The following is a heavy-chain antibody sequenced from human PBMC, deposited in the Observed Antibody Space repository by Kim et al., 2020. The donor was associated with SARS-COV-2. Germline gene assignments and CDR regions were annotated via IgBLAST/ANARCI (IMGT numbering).Heavy chain of an antibody. D-gene: IGHD4-17*01. CDR1: GFTFSSYG. CDR3: ADEPTGYGGALCY. CDR2: IWYDGSNK. V-gene: IGHV3-33*01. Sequence: GGSLRLSCAASGFTFSSYGMHWVRQAPGKGLEWVAVIWYDGSNKYYADSVKGRFTISRDNSKNTLYLQMNSLRAEDTAVYYCADEPTGYGGALCYWGQGTLVTVSS. J-gene: IGHJ4*02.